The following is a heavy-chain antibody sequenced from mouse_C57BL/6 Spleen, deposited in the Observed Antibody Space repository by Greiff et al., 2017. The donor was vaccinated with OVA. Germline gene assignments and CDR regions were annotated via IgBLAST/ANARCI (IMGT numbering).Heavy chain of an antibody. J-gene: IGHJ1*03. CDR2: ITPSSGYT. D-gene: IGHD1-1*01. Sequence: QVQLQQSGAELAKPGASVKLSCKASGYTFTSYWMHWVKQRPGQGLEWIGYITPSSGYTKYNQKFKDKATLTADKSSSTAYMQLSSLTYEDSAVYYCARGYGSRYEYFDVWGTGTTVTVSS. V-gene: IGHV1-7*01. CDR1: GYTFTSYW. CDR3: ARGYGSRYEYFDV.